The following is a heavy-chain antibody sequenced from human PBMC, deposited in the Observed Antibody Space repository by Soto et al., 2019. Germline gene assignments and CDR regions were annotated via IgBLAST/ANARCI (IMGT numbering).Heavy chain of an antibody. J-gene: IGHJ6*02. CDR3: ASAGLYSYGYISSSYYYGMDV. Sequence: SETLSLTCTVSGGSISSGDYYWSWIRQPPGKGLEWIGYIYYSGSTYYNPSLESRVTISVDTSKNQFSLKLSSVTAADTAVYYCASAGLYSYGYISSSYYYGMDVWGQGTTVTVSS. CDR2: IYYSGST. CDR1: GGSISSGDYY. D-gene: IGHD5-18*01. V-gene: IGHV4-30-4*01.